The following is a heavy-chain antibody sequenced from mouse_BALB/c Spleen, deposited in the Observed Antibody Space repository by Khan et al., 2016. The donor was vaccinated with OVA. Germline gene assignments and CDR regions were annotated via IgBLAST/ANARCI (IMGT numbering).Heavy chain of an antibody. CDR1: GYTFTNYW. CDR2: IYPSDSYT. J-gene: IGHJ2*01. V-gene: IGHV1-69*02. D-gene: IGHD2-13*01. Sequence: QVQLQQPGAELVRPGASVKLSCKTSGYTFTNYWINWVKQRPGQGLEWIGNIYPSDSYTNYNQKFKDKATLTVDKSSSTAYMQLTSLTSEDSAVYYCTRGDPGNFDYWGHGTTLTVSS. CDR3: TRGDPGNFDY.